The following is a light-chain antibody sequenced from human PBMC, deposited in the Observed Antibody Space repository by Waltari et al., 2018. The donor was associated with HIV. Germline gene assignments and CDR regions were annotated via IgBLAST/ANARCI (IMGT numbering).Light chain of an antibody. V-gene: IGLV1-44*01. Sequence: QSVLTQPPSMSGTHGQRVTISCSGSTSNIRSNAVNWYQQLPGTAPKLLIYSDNQRPSGVPDRFSGSKSGTSASLAISGLQSDDEADYYCAAWDDSLIAHVFGPGTKVTVL. CDR2: SDN. CDR3: AAWDDSLIAHV. CDR1: TSNIRSNA. J-gene: IGLJ1*01.